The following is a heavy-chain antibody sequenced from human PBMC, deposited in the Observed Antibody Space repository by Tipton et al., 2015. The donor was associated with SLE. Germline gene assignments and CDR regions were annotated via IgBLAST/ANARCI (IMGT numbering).Heavy chain of an antibody. CDR2: IYHIGST. J-gene: IGHJ4*02. Sequence: TLSLTCTVSGYSISSGYYWGWIRQPPGKGLEWIGSIYHIGSTYYNPSLKSRVTISVDTSKNQFSLRLTSVTVADTAVYYCALQYDSAGYYWCWGQGTLVTVSS. CDR3: ALQYDSAGYYWC. D-gene: IGHD3-22*01. CDR1: GYSISSGYY. V-gene: IGHV4-38-2*02.